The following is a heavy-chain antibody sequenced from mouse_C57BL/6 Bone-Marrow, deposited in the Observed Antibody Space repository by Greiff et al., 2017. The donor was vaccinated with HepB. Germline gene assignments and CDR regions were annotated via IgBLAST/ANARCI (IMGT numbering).Heavy chain of an antibody. CDR1: GFTFSSYG. Sequence: EVHLVESGGDLVKPGGSLKLSCAASGFTFSSYGMSWVRQTPDKRLEWVATISRGGSYTYYPDSVKGRFTISRDNAKNTLYLQMSSLKSEDTAMYYCARHPLRPFAYWGQGTLVTVSA. CDR2: ISRGGSYT. D-gene: IGHD3-2*02. J-gene: IGHJ3*01. CDR3: ARHPLRPFAY. V-gene: IGHV5-6*01.